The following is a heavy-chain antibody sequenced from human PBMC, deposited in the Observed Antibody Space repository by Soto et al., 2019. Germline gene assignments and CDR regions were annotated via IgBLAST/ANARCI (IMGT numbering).Heavy chain of an antibody. Sequence: GASVKVSCKASGYTFTGYYMHWVRQAPGQGLEWMGWINPNSGGTNYAQKFQGWVTMTRDTSISTAYMELSKLRSDDTAVYYCARASNWNDTLGYYYYYMDVWGKGTTVTVSS. J-gene: IGHJ6*03. CDR3: ARASNWNDTLGYYYYYMDV. CDR1: GYTFTGYY. CDR2: INPNSGGT. D-gene: IGHD1-1*01. V-gene: IGHV1-2*04.